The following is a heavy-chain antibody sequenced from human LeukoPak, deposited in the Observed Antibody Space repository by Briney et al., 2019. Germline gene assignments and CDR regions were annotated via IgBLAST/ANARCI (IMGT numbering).Heavy chain of an antibody. CDR2: IYYSEST. V-gene: IGHV4-59*01. J-gene: IGHJ5*02. D-gene: IGHD3-10*01. CDR1: GGSFSGYY. CDR3: ARGGYYGSGNDFRFDP. Sequence: SETLSLTCAVYGGSFSGYYWSWIRQSPGKGLEWIGYIYYSESTYYKPSLKSRVTISVDTSKNQFSLKLSSVTAADTAVYYCARGGYYGSGNDFRFDPWGQGTLVTVSS.